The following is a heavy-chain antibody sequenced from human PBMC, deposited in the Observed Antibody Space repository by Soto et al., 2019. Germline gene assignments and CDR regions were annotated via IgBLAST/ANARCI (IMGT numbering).Heavy chain of an antibody. CDR2: IHYSGST. Sequence: SETLSLTCNVSGGSVRRGETYWSWIRQSPGNGLEWIGYIHYSGSTYYNPSLRSRVTMSLDMSNNQCSLKLKSVTAADTAVYFCAGMPYTSGLRFDPWGPGTLVTVSS. J-gene: IGHJ5*02. CDR3: AGMPYTSGLRFDP. CDR1: GGSVRRGETY. V-gene: IGHV4-30-4*01. D-gene: IGHD6-19*01.